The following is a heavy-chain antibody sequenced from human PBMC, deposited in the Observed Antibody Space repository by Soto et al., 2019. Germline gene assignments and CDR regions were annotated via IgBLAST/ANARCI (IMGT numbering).Heavy chain of an antibody. V-gene: IGHV3-30-3*01. D-gene: IGHD4-17*01. CDR3: ARVGDYGDYYFDY. CDR2: ISYDGSNK. J-gene: IGHJ4*02. Sequence: GGSLRLSCAASGFTFSSYAMHWVRQAPGKGLEWVAVISYDGSNKYYADSVKGRFTISRDNSKNTLYLQMNSLRAEDTAVYYCARVGDYGDYYFDYWGQGTLVTVSS. CDR1: GFTFSSYA.